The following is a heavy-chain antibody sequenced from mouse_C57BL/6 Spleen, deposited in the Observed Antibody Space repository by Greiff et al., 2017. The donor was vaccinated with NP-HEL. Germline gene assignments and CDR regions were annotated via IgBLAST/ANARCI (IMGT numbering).Heavy chain of an antibody. D-gene: IGHD2-3*01. CDR3: SRMEIYDGYHFDY. V-gene: IGHV2-9-1*01. CDR2: RWIGGGT. CDR1: GFSLTSYA. Sequence: QVQLKESGPGLVAPSQSLSITCTVSGFSLTSYAISWVRQPPGKGLEWLGVRWIGGGTNYNPALKSRLSISKDNSKSQVFLKMSSLQTDDTARYYCSRMEIYDGYHFDYWGQGTTLTVSS. J-gene: IGHJ2*01.